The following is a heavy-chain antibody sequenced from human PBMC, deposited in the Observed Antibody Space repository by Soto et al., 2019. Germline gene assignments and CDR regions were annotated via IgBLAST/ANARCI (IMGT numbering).Heavy chain of an antibody. J-gene: IGHJ4*02. Sequence: HPAGSLRLSCSASGFTFSNYAMHWVRQAPGKGLEYVSAISSYGDTTSYADSVKGRFTISRDNSKSTLFLQMSSLRTEDTAVYYCVKAFGAATPNGLFDYWGQGTLVTVSS. CDR2: ISSYGDTT. CDR1: GFTFSNYA. CDR3: VKAFGAATPNGLFDY. D-gene: IGHD2-15*01. V-gene: IGHV3-64D*06.